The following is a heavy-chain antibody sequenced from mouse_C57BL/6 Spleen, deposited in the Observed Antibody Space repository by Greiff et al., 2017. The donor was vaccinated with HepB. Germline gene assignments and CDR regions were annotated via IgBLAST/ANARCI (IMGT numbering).Heavy chain of an antibody. D-gene: IGHD1-1*01. CDR2: IYPYNGVS. CDR3: STYYGSSFLYAMDD. Sequence: EVQLQQSGPELVKPGASVKISCKASGYSFTGYYMHWVKQSHGNILDWIGYIYPYNGVSSYNQKFKGKATLTVDKSSSTAYMELRSLTSEDSAVYYCSTYYGSSFLYAMDDWGQGTSVTVSS. V-gene: IGHV1-31*01. CDR1: GYSFTGYY. J-gene: IGHJ4*01.